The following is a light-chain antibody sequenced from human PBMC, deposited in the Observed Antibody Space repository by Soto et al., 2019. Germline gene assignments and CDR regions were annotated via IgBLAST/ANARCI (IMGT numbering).Light chain of an antibody. V-gene: IGLV1-40*01. CDR3: QSYDNRLSAWV. CDR2: GNS. CDR1: RSNIGAGYD. Sequence: QAVLTQPPSVSGASGQRVTISCTGSRSNIGAGYDVHWYQQLPGTAPKVIMQGNSNRPSGVPDRFSGSRSGSSGSLAIAGLQAEDEADYYCQSYDNRLSAWVFGGGTKLTVL. J-gene: IGLJ3*02.